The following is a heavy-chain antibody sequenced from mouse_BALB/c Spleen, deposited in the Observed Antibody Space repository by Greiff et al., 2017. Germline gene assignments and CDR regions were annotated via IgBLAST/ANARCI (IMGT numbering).Heavy chain of an antibody. Sequence: DVKLVESGGGLVQPGGSLKLSCAASGFTFSSYTMSWVRQTPEKRLEWVAYISNGGGSTYYPDTVKGRFTISRDNAKNTLYLQMSSLKSEDTAMYYCARQNWAYFDYWGQGTTLTVSS. CDR2: ISNGGGST. CDR3: ARQNWAYFDY. CDR1: GFTFSSYT. D-gene: IGHD4-1*01. V-gene: IGHV5-12-2*01. J-gene: IGHJ2*01.